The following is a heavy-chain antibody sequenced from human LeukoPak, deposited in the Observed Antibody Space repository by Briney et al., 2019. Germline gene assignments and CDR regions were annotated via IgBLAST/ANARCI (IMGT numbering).Heavy chain of an antibody. V-gene: IGHV4-38-2*02. J-gene: IGHJ4*02. D-gene: IGHD3-10*01. Sequence: SETLSLTCTVSGHSISSGYYWGWIRQPPGKGLEWIGSIYHSGSTYYNPSLKSRVTISVDTSKNQFSLKLSSVTAADTAVYYCAREDYYGSGGDYWGQGTLVTVSS. CDR2: IYHSGST. CDR1: GHSISSGYY. CDR3: AREDYYGSGGDY.